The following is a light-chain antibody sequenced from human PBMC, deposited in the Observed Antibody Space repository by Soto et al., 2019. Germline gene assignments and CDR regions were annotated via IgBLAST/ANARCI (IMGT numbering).Light chain of an antibody. J-gene: IGKJ2*01. CDR3: LQHSDYPFT. V-gene: IGKV1-17*01. Sequence: DIQMTQSPSSLSASVGDRVTITCRASQGIRDALGWYQQKPGKVPKRLIYSASSLQNGVPSRFSGSGSETVFTLTISSLQPEAFATYFCLQHSDYPFTFGQGTRLEI. CDR2: SAS. CDR1: QGIRDA.